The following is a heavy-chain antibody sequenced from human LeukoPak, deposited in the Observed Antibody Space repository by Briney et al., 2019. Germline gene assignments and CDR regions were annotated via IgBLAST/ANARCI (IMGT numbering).Heavy chain of an antibody. Sequence: GGSLRLSCVTSGLTFSRFSMTWVRHPPGRGLEWVSAISMVDGTTYYADSVKGRFSISRDDSRNTLYLQMNSLTAEDTAVYYCVHCASTSCYTGAPFYYWGQGTLVTVSS. CDR1: GLTFSRFS. J-gene: IGHJ4*02. V-gene: IGHV3-23*01. D-gene: IGHD2-2*02. CDR2: ISMVDGTT. CDR3: VHCASTSCYTGAPFYY.